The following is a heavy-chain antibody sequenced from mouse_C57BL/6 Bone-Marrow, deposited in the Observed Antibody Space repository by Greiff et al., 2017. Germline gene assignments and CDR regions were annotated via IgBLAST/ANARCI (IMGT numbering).Heavy chain of an antibody. V-gene: IGHV3-6*01. CDR2: ISYDGSN. D-gene: IGHD1-1*01. CDR1: GYSITSGYY. J-gene: IGHJ2*01. CDR3: SREGCGSSYGNNFDY. Sequence: DVQLQESGPGLVKPSPSLSLTCSVTGYSITSGYYWNWIRQFPQNKLEWMGYISYDGSNNYNPSLKNRVSITRDTSKNQFFLKLNSVTTEDTATSYCSREGCGSSYGNNFDYWGPSTTLTVSS.